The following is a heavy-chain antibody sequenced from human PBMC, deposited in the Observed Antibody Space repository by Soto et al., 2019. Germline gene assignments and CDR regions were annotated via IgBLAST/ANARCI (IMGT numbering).Heavy chain of an antibody. J-gene: IGHJ6*02. Sequence: PGGSLRLSCAASGFTFSSYAMSWVRQAPGKGLEWVSAISGSGGSTYYADSVKGRFTISRDNSKNTLYLQMNSLRAEDTAVYYCAKSLMGITMVHSGGMDVWGQGTTVTVSS. CDR1: GFTFSSYA. V-gene: IGHV3-23*01. CDR2: ISGSGGST. D-gene: IGHD3-10*01. CDR3: AKSLMGITMVHSGGMDV.